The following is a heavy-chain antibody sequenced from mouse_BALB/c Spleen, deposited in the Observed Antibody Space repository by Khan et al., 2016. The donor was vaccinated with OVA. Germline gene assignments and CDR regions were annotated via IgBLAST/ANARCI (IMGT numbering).Heavy chain of an antibody. CDR1: GFTFSDYY. Sequence: EVQLVEPGGGLVKPVGSLKLSCAASGFTFSDYYMYWVRQTPEKRLEWVATSSDGGSYTNYPDIVKGRFTISRDNAKNNLYLQMSSLKSEDTAMYGCARAGYAGFAYWGQRTLVTVSA. J-gene: IGHJ3*01. CDR2: SSDGGSYT. V-gene: IGHV5-4*02. D-gene: IGHD2-2*01. CDR3: ARAGYAGFAY.